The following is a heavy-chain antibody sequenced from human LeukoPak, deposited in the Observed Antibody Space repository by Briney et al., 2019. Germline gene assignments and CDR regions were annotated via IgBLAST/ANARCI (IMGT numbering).Heavy chain of an antibody. J-gene: IGHJ4*02. Sequence: GRSLRLSCAASGFAFSTYEMIWVRQAPGKEPEWVSYIGSSGSLTYYADSVKGRFTVSRDNAKNSLYLQINSLRVEDTAIYYCARDSLHDYGGSGYGYYFDYWGQGTLVTVSS. CDR1: GFAFSTYE. CDR2: IGSSGSLT. V-gene: IGHV3-48*03. D-gene: IGHD3-22*01. CDR3: ARDSLHDYGGSGYGYYFDY.